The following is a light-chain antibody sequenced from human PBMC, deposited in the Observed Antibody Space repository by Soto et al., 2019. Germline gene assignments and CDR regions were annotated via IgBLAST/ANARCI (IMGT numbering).Light chain of an antibody. CDR1: SSDIGGYNY. CDR3: YSYAGSNLYV. V-gene: IGLV2-8*01. Sequence: QSALTQPPSASGSPGQSVTISCTGTSSDIGGYNYVSWYQQHPGKAPKFMIYEVSKRPSGVSDRFSGSKSGNTASLAVSGLQAEDEADYYCYSYAGSNLYVFGTGTKLTVL. CDR2: EVS. J-gene: IGLJ1*01.